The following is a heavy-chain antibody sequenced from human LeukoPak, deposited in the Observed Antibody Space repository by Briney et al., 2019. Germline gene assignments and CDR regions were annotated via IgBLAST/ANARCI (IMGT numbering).Heavy chain of an antibody. V-gene: IGHV4-39*07. CDR2: IFYSGST. CDR3: ARHIGILGECAFDC. J-gene: IGHJ4*02. CDR1: GGSISTSNYY. D-gene: IGHD2-21*01. Sequence: AETLSLTCTVSGGSISTSNYYWGWVRQPPGKAREWIVSIFYSGSTYYSPSLKRRVTISLDTSRNQFSLKLTSVTAADTAMYYCARHIGILGECAFDCWGQGTLVTVSS.